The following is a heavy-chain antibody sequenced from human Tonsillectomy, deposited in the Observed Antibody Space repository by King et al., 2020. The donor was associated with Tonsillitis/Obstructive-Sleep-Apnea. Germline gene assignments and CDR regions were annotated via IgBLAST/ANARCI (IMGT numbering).Heavy chain of an antibody. J-gene: IGHJ3*02. V-gene: IGHV5-51*01. CDR3: ARRTRYCSGGSCPDAFDI. CDR2: IYPGDSYT. Sequence: VQLVESAADVKKPGESLTISCTGSGYIFTDYWIGWVRQMPGKGLEWMGIIYPGDSYTGYSPSFQGQVTISADKSISTAYLQWSSLEASDTAMYYCARRTRYCSGGSCPDAFDIWGQGTMVTVSS. CDR1: GYIFTDYW. D-gene: IGHD2-15*01.